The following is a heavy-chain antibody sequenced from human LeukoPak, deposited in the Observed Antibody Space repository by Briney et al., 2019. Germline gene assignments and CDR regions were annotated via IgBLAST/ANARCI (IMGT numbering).Heavy chain of an antibody. CDR2: IYYSGST. J-gene: IGHJ4*02. CDR3: ARGIKIIAVAGSYFDY. CDR1: GGSISGSSYF. D-gene: IGHD6-19*01. V-gene: IGHV4-39*01. Sequence: SETLSLTCTVSGGSISGSSYFWGWIRQPPGKGLEWIGSIYYSGSTYYNPSLKSRVTISVDTSKNQFSLKLSSVTAADTAVYYCARGIKIIAVAGSYFDYWGQGTLVTVSS.